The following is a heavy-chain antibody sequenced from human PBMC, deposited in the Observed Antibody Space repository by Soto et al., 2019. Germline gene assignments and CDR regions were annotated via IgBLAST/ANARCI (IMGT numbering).Heavy chain of an antibody. Sequence: PGGSLRLSCAASGLTVSTNPMSWVRQAPGKGLEWVSVIYTGGGTHYADSVKGRFTISRDDSKNTLYLQMNSLKTEDTAVYYCTTDLRYDFWSGYYILDYWGQGTLVTVSS. V-gene: IGHV3-66*01. CDR3: TTDLRYDFWSGYYILDY. J-gene: IGHJ4*02. CDR1: GLTVSTNP. D-gene: IGHD3-3*01. CDR2: IYTGGGT.